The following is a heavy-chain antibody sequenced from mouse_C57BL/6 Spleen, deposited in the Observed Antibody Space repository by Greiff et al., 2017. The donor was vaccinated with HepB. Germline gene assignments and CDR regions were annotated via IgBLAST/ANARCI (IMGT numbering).Heavy chain of an antibody. CDR3: ARGGRYGSLDY. CDR1: GFTFSSYG. CDR2: ISSGGSYT. D-gene: IGHD1-1*01. V-gene: IGHV5-6*01. J-gene: IGHJ2*01. Sequence: EVQLQESGGDLVKPGGSLKLSCAASGFTFSSYGMSWVRQTPDKRLEWVATISSGGSYTYYPDSVKGRFTISRDNAKNTLYLQMSSLKSEDTAMYYCARGGRYGSLDYWGQGTTLTVSS.